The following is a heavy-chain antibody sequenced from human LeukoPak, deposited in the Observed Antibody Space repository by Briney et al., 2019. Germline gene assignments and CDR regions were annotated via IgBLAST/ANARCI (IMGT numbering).Heavy chain of an antibody. V-gene: IGHV4-39*07. J-gene: IGHJ3*02. CDR1: GGSISSSSYY. D-gene: IGHD3-3*01. CDR2: IYYSGGT. CDR3: ARHQYSDFLFDI. Sequence: SETLSLTCTVSGGSISSSSYYWGWIRQPPGKGLEWIGSIYYSGGTYYNPSLKSRVTISVDRSKNQFSLKLSSVTAADTAVYYCARHQYSDFLFDIWGQGTMVTVSS.